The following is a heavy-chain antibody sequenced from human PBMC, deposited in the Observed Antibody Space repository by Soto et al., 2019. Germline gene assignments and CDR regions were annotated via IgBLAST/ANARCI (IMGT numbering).Heavy chain of an antibody. J-gene: IGHJ5*02. V-gene: IGHV2-5*02. Sequence: ITLKESGPTLVNPTQTLTLTCTFSGFSLSASAAGVGWIRQPPGKALEWLAVIYWDDDKRYSPSLKSRLSITKDTSKDQVVLTMTNMDPVDTGTYYCAHTRGGGNSAWFDPWGQGTLVTVSS. CDR2: IYWDDDK. CDR3: AHTRGGGNSAWFDP. CDR1: GFSLSASAAG. D-gene: IGHD2-21*02.